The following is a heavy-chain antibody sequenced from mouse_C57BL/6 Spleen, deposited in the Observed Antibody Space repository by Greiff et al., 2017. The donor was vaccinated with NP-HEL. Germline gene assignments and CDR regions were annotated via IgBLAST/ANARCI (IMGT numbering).Heavy chain of an antibody. Sequence: VQLKESGAELVKPGASVKISCKASGYAFSSYWMNWVKQRPGKGLEWIGQIYPGDGDTNYNGKFKGKATLTADKSSSTAYMQLSSLTSEDSAVYFWSRGRAYSDFDYWGQGTTLTVSS. CDR2: IYPGDGDT. CDR1: GYAFSSYW. D-gene: IGHD2-10*01. J-gene: IGHJ2*01. V-gene: IGHV1-80*01. CDR3: SRGRAYSDFDY.